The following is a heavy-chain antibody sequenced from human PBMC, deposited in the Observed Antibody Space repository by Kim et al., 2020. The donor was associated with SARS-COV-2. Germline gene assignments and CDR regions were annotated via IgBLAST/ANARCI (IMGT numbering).Heavy chain of an antibody. J-gene: IGHJ4*02. CDR3: ARAAPYYYDSSGYPCCHFDY. CDR1: GGSISSGGYY. Sequence: SETLSLTCTVSGGSISSGGYYWSWIRQHPGKGLEWIWYIYYSGSTYYNPSLKSRVTISVDTSKNQFSLKLSSVTAADTAVYYCARAAPYYYDSSGYPCCHFDYWGQGTLVTVSS. CDR2: IYYSGST. D-gene: IGHD3-22*01. V-gene: IGHV4-31*03.